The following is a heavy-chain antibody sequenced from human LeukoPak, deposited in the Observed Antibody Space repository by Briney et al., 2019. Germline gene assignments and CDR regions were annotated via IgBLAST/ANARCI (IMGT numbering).Heavy chain of an antibody. CDR3: GKDVRGYRRPLDY. V-gene: IGHV3-23*01. J-gene: IGHJ4*02. D-gene: IGHD5-18*01. CDR2: IDGGGDIT. CDR1: GFTFYNYA. Sequence: PGGSLRLSCATSGFTFYNYAMNWVRQSPGKGLEWVSGIDGGGDITYIADFVKGRFTISRDNSKDTLYLQMNNLTAADTALYYCGKDVRGYRRPLDYWGQGTLVTVSS.